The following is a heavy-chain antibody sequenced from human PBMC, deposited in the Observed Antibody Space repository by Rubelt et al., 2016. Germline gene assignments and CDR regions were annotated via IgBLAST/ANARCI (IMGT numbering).Heavy chain of an antibody. CDR2: IIPVGERA. CDR1: LNTYA. J-gene: IGHJ5*02. D-gene: IGHD6-19*01. Sequence: LNTYAIVWVRQAPGQGLEWMGRIIPVGERANYAQKFQGRVTITADKSTNTAYLELSSLRSEDTAVYYCARDGGIAVRNWFDPWGQGTLVTVSS. CDR3: ARDGGIAVRNWFDP. V-gene: IGHV1-69*04.